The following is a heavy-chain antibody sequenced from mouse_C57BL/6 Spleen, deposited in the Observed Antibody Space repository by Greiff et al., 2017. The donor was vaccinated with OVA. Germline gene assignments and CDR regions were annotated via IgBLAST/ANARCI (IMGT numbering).Heavy chain of an antibody. V-gene: IGHV5-6*01. CDR2: ISSGGSYT. Sequence: EVMLVESGGDLVKPGGSLKLSCAASGFTFSSYGMSWVRQTPDKRLEWVATISSGGSYTYYPDSVKGRFTISRDNAKNTLYLQMSSLKSEDTAMYYCARHRTGTDYYAMDYWGQGTSVTVSS. J-gene: IGHJ4*01. D-gene: IGHD4-1*01. CDR1: GFTFSSYG. CDR3: ARHRTGTDYYAMDY.